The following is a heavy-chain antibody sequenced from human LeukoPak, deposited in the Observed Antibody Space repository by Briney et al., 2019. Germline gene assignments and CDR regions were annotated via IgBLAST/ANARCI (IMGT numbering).Heavy chain of an antibody. D-gene: IGHD3-22*01. CDR3: ARGAPYYYDSSGYLFDY. V-gene: IGHV4-59*01. CDR2: IYYSGST. CDR1: GGSINSYY. Sequence: SETLSLTCTVSGGSINSYYWSWIRQPPGKGLEWIGYIYYSGSTNYNPSLKSRATISVDTSKNQFSLKLSSVTAADTAVYYCARGAPYYYDSSGYLFDYWGQGTLVTVSS. J-gene: IGHJ4*02.